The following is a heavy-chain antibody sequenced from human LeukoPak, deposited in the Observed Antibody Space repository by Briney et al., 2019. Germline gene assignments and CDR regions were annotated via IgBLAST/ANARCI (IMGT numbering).Heavy chain of an antibody. D-gene: IGHD1-26*01. CDR1: GYTFTNYA. CDR3: ATESGTNWFDP. V-gene: IGHV1-18*01. J-gene: IGHJ5*02. CDR2: ISPSNDNT. Sequence: GASVKVSCKASGYTFTNYAISWVRQAPGQGLEWMGWISPSNDNTNYAQNLQGRVTMTTDTSTNTAYMELRSLTSDDAAEYFCATESGTNWFDPWGQGTLVTVSS.